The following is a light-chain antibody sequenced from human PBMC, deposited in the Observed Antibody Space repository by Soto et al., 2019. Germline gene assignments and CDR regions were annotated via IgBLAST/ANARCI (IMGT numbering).Light chain of an antibody. V-gene: IGLV1-51*02. CDR3: GTCDSRQNIWV. CDR2: ENN. Sequence: SVRTKPLSGTATQGEGLLIIRSGSSSNIGKNYVSWYQQLPRTAPNRLIYENNKRPSGIPDRFSGSKSGTSATLGITGLQTVDEADYYCGTCDSRQNIWVFGGGTKVTVL. J-gene: IGLJ3*02. CDR1: SSNIGKNY.